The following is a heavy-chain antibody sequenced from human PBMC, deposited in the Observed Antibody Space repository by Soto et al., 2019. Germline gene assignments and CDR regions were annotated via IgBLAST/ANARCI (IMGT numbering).Heavy chain of an antibody. V-gene: IGHV1-69*06. J-gene: IGHJ4*02. CDR2: IIPIFGTA. CDR1: GGTFSSYA. Sequence: SVKVSCKASGGTFSSYAISWVRQAPGQGLEWMGRIIPIFGTANYAQKIQGRVTITADKSTSTAYMELSSLRSEDTAVYYFARAGYCSGGTCFHGNCDYWGQGTLVTVSS. D-gene: IGHD2-15*01. CDR3: ARAGYCSGGTCFHGNCDY.